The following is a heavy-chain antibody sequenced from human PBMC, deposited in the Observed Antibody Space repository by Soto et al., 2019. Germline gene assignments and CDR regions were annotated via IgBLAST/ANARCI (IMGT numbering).Heavy chain of an antibody. D-gene: IGHD3-10*01. V-gene: IGHV4-59*08. J-gene: IGHJ6*02. CDR3: ARHGFGPLHGLVDV. CDR1: GGSITNYY. CDR2: INYDGYS. Sequence: QVQLQASGPGLVKPSETLSLTCTVSGGSITNYYCSWFRQHPGKGLEWIGYINYDGYSAYNLSLKRRVTLSTDASKTHFSLMLESVTATDTAVYYCARHGFGPLHGLVDVWGPGTTVIVSS.